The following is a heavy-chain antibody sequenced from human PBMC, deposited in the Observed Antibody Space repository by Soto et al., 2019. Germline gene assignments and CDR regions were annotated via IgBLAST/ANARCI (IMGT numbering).Heavy chain of an antibody. D-gene: IGHD5-12*01. CDR2: INAGNGNT. CDR1: GYTFTSYA. CDR3: ARDNGYSGYDYYFDY. Sequence: ASVKVSCKASGYTFTSYAMHWVRQAPGQRLEWMGWINAGNGNTKYSQKFQGRVTITRDTSASTAYMELSSLRSEDTAVYYGARDNGYSGYDYYFDYWGQGTLVTVSS. J-gene: IGHJ4*02. V-gene: IGHV1-3*01.